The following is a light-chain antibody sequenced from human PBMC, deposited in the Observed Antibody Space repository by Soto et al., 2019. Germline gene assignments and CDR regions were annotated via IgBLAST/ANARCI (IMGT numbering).Light chain of an antibody. J-gene: IGLJ3*02. CDR1: SSNLGAGYD. Sequence: QSVLTQPPSVSGAPGQRVTISCTGNSSNLGAGYDVHWYQQLPGAAPKLVIFGNRNRPSVVPERFSGSKSGTSASLAITGLQAEDEADYYCCSYAGTYTLVFGGGTQLTVL. CDR3: CSYAGTYTLV. CDR2: GNR. V-gene: IGLV1-40*01.